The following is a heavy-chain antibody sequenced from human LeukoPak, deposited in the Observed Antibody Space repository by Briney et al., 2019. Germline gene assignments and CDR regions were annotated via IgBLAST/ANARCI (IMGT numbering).Heavy chain of an antibody. CDR1: GFTSSAFW. CDR2: IKKDGRAK. J-gene: IGHJ4*02. CDR3: AKETFYYGSGSFMGY. V-gene: IGHV3-7*03. D-gene: IGHD3-10*01. Sequence: GGSLRLSCVASGFTSSAFWMSWVRRPPGKGLEWVANIKKDGRAKEYVDVVKGRFSIFRDNAKNSMYLQMNRLRAVDTAVYYCAKETFYYGSGSFMGYWGQGTLVTVSS.